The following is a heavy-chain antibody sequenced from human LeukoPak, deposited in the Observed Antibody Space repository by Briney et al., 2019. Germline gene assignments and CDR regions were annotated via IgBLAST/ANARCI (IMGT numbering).Heavy chain of an antibody. CDR2: ISGSGGST. D-gene: IGHD3-16*02. Sequence: GGSLRLSCAASGFTFSSYAMSWVRQAPGKGLEWVSAISGSGGSTYYADSVKGRFTISRDDSKNTAYLQMNSLKTEDTAVYYCTEEGPVNYWGQGTLVTVSS. V-gene: IGHV3-23*01. J-gene: IGHJ4*02. CDR1: GFTFSSYA. CDR3: TEEGPVNY.